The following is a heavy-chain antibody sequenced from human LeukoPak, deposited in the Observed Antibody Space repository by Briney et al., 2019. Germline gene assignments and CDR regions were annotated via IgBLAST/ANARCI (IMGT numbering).Heavy chain of an antibody. J-gene: IGHJ1*01. CDR1: GYTFSSYD. Sequence: GASVKVSCKASGYTFSSYDINWVRQATGQGLEWMGWMNPNSGNTGYARKFQGRFNMTRNTSISAAYMELSSLRSEDTAVYYCARRVGSGWPVQHWGQGTLVTVSS. D-gene: IGHD6-19*01. V-gene: IGHV1-8*01. CDR2: MNPNSGNT. CDR3: ARRVGSGWPVQH.